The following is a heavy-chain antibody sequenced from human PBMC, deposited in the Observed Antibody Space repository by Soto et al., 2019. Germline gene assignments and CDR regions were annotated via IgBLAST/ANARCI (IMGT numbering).Heavy chain of an antibody. CDR1: GGSISSSSYY. CDR2: IYYSGST. V-gene: IGHV4-39*01. Sequence: QLQLQESGPGLVKPSETLSLTCTVSGGSISSSSYYWGWIRQPPGKGLEWIGSIYYSGSTYYNPSLKSRVTISVDTSKNQFALKLSSVTAADTAVYYCARAEYQLLWRYYYMDVWGKGTTVTVSS. J-gene: IGHJ6*03. D-gene: IGHD2-2*01. CDR3: ARAEYQLLWRYYYMDV.